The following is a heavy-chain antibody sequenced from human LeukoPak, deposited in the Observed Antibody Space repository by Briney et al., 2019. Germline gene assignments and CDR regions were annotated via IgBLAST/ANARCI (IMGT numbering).Heavy chain of an antibody. Sequence: GASVKVSCKAFGYIFTSNYMHWLRQSPGQPLEWMAIINPTGGTTAYAQNFQGRVTVTRITSTTTVYMVLSRLRSDDTAVNYCSRTSVTAPLGAFDIWGQGTMVTVSS. V-gene: IGHV1-46*03. J-gene: IGHJ3*02. D-gene: IGHD2-15*01. CDR2: INPTGGTT. CDR3: SRTSVTAPLGAFDI. CDR1: GYIFTSNY.